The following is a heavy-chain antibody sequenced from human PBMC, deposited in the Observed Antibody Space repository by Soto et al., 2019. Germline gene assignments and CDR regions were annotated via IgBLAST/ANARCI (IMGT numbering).Heavy chain of an antibody. J-gene: IGHJ4*02. CDR3: ASGDYGDYLDY. CDR1: GGSISSYY. CDR2: IYYSGST. V-gene: IGHV4-59*01. Sequence: PSETLSLTCTVSGGSISSYYWSWIRQPPGKGLEWIGDIYYSGSTNYKPSLKSRVTISVDTSKNQFSLKLSSVAAADTAVYYCASGDYGDYLDYWGQGTLVAVSS. D-gene: IGHD4-17*01.